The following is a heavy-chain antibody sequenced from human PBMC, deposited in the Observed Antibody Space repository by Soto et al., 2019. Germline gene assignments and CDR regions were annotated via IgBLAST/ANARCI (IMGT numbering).Heavy chain of an antibody. CDR3: AKDRRPVGDYEVGWFDP. D-gene: IGHD4-17*01. Sequence: GGSQRLSCAASGFTFSSYAMSWVRQAPGKGLEWVSAISGSGGSTYYADSVKGRFTISRDNSKNTLYLQMNSLRAEDTAVYYCAKDRRPVGDYEVGWFDPWGQGTLVTVSS. CDR2: ISGSGGST. J-gene: IGHJ5*02. CDR1: GFTFSSYA. V-gene: IGHV3-23*01.